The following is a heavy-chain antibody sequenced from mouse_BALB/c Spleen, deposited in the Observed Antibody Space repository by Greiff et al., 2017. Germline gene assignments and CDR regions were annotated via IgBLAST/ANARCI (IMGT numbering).Heavy chain of an antibody. CDR1: GFTFSDYG. CDR3: ASDGYGNYVFFDY. CDR2: ISNLAYSI. D-gene: IGHD2-1*01. V-gene: IGHV5-15*02. J-gene: IGHJ2*01. Sequence: EVQGVESGGGLVQPGGSRKLSCAASGFTFSDYGMAWVRQAPGKGPEWVAFISNLAYSIYYADTVTGRFTISRENAKNTLYLEMSSLRSEDTAMYYCASDGYGNYVFFDYWGQGTTLTVSA.